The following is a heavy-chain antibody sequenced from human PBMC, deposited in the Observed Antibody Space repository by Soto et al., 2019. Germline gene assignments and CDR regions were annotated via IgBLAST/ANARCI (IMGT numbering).Heavy chain of an antibody. V-gene: IGHV4-61*01. Sequence: PSETLSLTCTVSGGSVSSGSYYWSWIRQPPGKGLEWIGYIYYSGSTNYNPSLKSRVTISVDTSKNQFSLRLSSVTAADTAVYYCARVPALGTMIVVVSSYAFDIWGQGTMVTVSS. CDR3: ARVPALGTMIVVVSSYAFDI. J-gene: IGHJ3*02. CDR1: GGSVSSGSYY. CDR2: IYYSGST. D-gene: IGHD3-22*01.